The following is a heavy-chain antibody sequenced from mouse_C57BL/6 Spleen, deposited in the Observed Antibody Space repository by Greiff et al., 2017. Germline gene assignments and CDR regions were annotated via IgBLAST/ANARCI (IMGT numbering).Heavy chain of an antibody. D-gene: IGHD2-4*01. CDR1: GYAFSSSW. CDR2: IYPGDGDT. V-gene: IGHV1-82*01. J-gene: IGHJ4*01. Sequence: LEESGPELVKPGASVKISCKASGYAFSSSWMNWVKQRPGKGLEWIGRIYPGDGDTNYNGKFKGKATLTADKSSSTAYMQLSSLTSEDSAVYVCARRAFYYDYEDAMDDWGQGTSVTVSS. CDR3: ARRAFYYDYEDAMDD.